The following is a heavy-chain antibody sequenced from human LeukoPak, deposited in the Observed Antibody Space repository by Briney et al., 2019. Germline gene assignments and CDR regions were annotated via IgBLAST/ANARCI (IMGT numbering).Heavy chain of an antibody. J-gene: IGHJ4*02. CDR2: ISSSGSTI. V-gene: IGHV3-11*01. Sequence: GGSLRLSCAASGVTFSDYYMSWIRQAPGQGLEWVSYISSSGSTIYYADSVKGRITISRDTAKNSLYLQMNSLRAEDTAVYYCASLGEYYYGSGSLGYWGQGTLVTVSS. CDR1: GVTFSDYY. D-gene: IGHD3-10*01. CDR3: ASLGEYYYGSGSLGY.